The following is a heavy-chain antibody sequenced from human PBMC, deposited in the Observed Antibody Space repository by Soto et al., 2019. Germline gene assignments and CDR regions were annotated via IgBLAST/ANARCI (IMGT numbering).Heavy chain of an antibody. CDR3: ARATFFSGHHGY. CDR1: GGSFSSGGYY. CDR2: IYYSGST. D-gene: IGHD2-8*02. Sequence: QLQLQESGPGLVKPSQTLSLACTVSGGSFSSGGYYWSWIRQLPGKGLEWIGYIYYSGSTYYNPSLKSRFTISLDTSKNQFSLKLSSVTAADTAVYYCARATFFSGHHGYWGQGTLVTVSS. V-gene: IGHV4-31*03. J-gene: IGHJ4*02.